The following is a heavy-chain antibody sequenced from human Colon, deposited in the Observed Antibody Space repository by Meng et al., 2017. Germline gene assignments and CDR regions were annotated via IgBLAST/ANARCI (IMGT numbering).Heavy chain of an antibody. CDR3: ARDRKHYGERGWFDP. D-gene: IGHD4-17*01. J-gene: IGHJ5*02. CDR1: GGSISSGDYY. CDR2: IYYSGST. Sequence: QLQESGPGLVQPSQPLSTPCTVSGGSISSGDYYWSWIRQPPGKGLEWIGYIYYSGSTYSNASLKSRVTISIDRSKNQFSLKLSSVTAADTAVYYCARDRKHYGERGWFDPWGQGTLVTVSS. V-gene: IGHV4-30-4*01.